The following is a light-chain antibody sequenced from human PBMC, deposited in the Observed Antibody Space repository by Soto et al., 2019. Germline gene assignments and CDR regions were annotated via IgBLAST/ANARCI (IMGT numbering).Light chain of an antibody. Sequence: QSVLTQPASLSGSPGQSITISCTGTSSDIGGSKYVSWYQQHPGKAPKLMIYEVTYRPSGVSDRFSGSKSGNTASLTVSALQAEDEADYYCSSYVSSGTLYVYGTGTKVTVL. CDR2: EVT. V-gene: IGLV2-14*01. J-gene: IGLJ1*01. CDR1: SSDIGGSKY. CDR3: SSYVSSGTLYV.